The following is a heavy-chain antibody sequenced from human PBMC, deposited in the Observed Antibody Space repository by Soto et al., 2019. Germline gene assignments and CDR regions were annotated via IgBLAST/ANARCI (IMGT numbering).Heavy chain of an antibody. CDR1: GLTFSSFA. Sequence: GGSLRLSCGASGLTFSSFAMAWVRQAPGKGLEWVSGVSGRGTGTYYADSVKGRFTISRDNSKNTLYLQMNSLRAEDTAVYYCAKALGRAIFGVDSWALDIWGQGTMVTVSS. CDR3: AKALGRAIFGVDSWALDI. D-gene: IGHD3-3*01. V-gene: IGHV3-23*01. J-gene: IGHJ3*02. CDR2: VSGRGTGT.